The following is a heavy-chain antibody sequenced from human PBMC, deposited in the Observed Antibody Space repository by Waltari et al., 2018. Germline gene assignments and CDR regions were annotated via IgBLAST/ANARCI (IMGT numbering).Heavy chain of an antibody. CDR1: GFTFSSYA. J-gene: IGHJ4*02. D-gene: IGHD2-15*01. CDR3: AKPHCSGGSCPVDY. V-gene: IGHV3-23*04. Sequence: EVQLVESGGGLVQPGGSLRLSCAASGFTFSSYAMSWVRQAPGKGLEWVSAISGSGGSTNYADAVKGRFTISRDNSKNTVYLQMNSLRAEDTAVYYWAKPHCSGGSCPVDYWGQGTLVTVSS. CDR2: ISGSGGST.